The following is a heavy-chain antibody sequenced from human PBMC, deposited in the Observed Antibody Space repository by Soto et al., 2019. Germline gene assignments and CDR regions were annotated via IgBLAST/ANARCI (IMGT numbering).Heavy chain of an antibody. V-gene: IGHV3-74*03. J-gene: IGHJ4*02. D-gene: IGHD6-19*01. CDR2: INSDGSRT. CDR1: GFTFSSSW. Sequence: GGSLRLSCAASGFTFSSSWMHWVRQTPGKGLVWVSYINSDGSRTTYADSVRGRFTISRDNADNMVYLQMDSLRAEDTAMYYCARDTQWLPDNWGQGTLVTVSS. CDR3: ARDTQWLPDN.